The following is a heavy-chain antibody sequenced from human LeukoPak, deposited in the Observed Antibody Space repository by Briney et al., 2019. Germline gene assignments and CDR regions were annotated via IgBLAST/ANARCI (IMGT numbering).Heavy chain of an antibody. D-gene: IGHD5-12*01. V-gene: IGHV1-69*13. CDR2: IIPIFGTA. CDR1: GYTFTSYY. CDR3: AREGGYSGYDLFDY. J-gene: IGHJ4*02. Sequence: SVKVSCKASGYTFTSYYMHWVRQAPGQGLEWMGGIIPIFGTANYAQKFQGRVTITADESTSTAYMELSSLRSEDTAVYYCAREGGYSGYDLFDYWGQGTLVTVSS.